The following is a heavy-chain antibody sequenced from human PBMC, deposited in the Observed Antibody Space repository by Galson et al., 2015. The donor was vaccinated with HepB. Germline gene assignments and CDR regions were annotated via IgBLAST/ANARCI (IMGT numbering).Heavy chain of an antibody. D-gene: IGHD2-15*01. CDR1: GFTFNDAW. V-gene: IGHV3-15*01. Sequence: SLRLSCAASGFTFNDAWMSWVRQAPGKGLEWVGRIKSMTDGGTTDYAAPVKGRFTISRDDSKNTLFLQMSSLKTEDTAAYYCTTLVVQFPDDHWGQGTLVTVSS. J-gene: IGHJ5*02. CDR2: IKSMTDGGTT. CDR3: TTLVVQFPDDH.